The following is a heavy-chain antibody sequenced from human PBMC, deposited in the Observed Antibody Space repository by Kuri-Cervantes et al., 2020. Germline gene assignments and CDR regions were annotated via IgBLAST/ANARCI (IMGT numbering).Heavy chain of an antibody. D-gene: IGHD3-16*01. CDR3: ARLYVEFDD. J-gene: IGHJ4*02. V-gene: IGHV3-7*01. CDR2: IKPDGSEE. Sequence: GGSLRLSCAASGFTFSSYWMDWVRQAPGKGLEWVANIKPDGSEEYYVDSVKGRFAISRDNAMNSLSLQMNSLRADDTAVDYCARLYVEFDDWGQGTLVTVSS. CDR1: GFTFSSYW.